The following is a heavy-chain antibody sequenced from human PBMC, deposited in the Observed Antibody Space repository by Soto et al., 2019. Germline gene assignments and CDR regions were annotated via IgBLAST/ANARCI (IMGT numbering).Heavy chain of an antibody. Sequence: GGSLRLSCAASGFSFSSYAMNWVRQAPGKGLEWVAGISGSGGTTYYADSVKGRFTISRDTSKNALYLQMNSLRAEDTAVYYCANNVYCSSLKWFDPWGQGTLVTVSS. CDR2: ISGSGGTT. CDR1: GFSFSSYA. J-gene: IGHJ5*02. CDR3: ANNVYCSSLKWFDP. V-gene: IGHV3-23*01. D-gene: IGHD6-6*01.